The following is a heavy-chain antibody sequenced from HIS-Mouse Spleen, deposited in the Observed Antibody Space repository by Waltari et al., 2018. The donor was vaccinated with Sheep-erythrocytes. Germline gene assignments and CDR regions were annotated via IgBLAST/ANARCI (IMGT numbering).Heavy chain of an antibody. J-gene: IGHJ1*01. Sequence: QVQLVQSGAEVKKPAASVKVSCKASGYPFTGYYTHRVRQAPGQGLEWMGWINPNSGGTNYAQKFQGRVTMTRDTSISTAYMELSRLRSDDTAVYYCARGYCSSTSCYGYFQHWGQGTLVTVSS. D-gene: IGHD2-2*01. CDR2: INPNSGGT. V-gene: IGHV1-2*02. CDR3: ARGYCSSTSCYGYFQH. CDR1: GYPFTGYY.